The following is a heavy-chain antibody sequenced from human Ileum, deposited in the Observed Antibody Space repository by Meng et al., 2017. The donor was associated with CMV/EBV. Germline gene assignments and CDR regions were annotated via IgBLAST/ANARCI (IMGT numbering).Heavy chain of an antibody. D-gene: IGHD3-10*01. J-gene: IGHJ5*02. CDR3: ARDEGVLGWFDP. CDR2: VSYDENQK. V-gene: IGHV3-30*14. CDR1: GFSFTQFA. Sequence: GGSLRLSCAASGFSFTQFAMHWVRQAPGKGLEWVAIVSYDENQKYYADSVRGRFTISRDNSKNTLYLQMNSLRAEDTATFYCARDEGVLGWFDPWGQGTLVTVSS.